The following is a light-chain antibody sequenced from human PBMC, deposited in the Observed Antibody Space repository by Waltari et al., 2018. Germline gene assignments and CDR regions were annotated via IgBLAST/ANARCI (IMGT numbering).Light chain of an antibody. V-gene: IGKV3-15*01. CDR2: GAS. CDR1: QRVSSN. J-gene: IGKJ5*01. Sequence: IAMTQAPATLSLSLGERATLPCRASQRVSSNLAWYQQKPGQAPRLLIYGASNRATGIPARFSGSGSGTEFTLTISSMQSEDFAVYYCQQYNNWPPITFGQGTRLEIK. CDR3: QQYNNWPPIT.